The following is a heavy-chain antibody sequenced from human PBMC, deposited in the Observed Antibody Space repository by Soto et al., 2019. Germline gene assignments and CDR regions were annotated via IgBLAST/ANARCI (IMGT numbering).Heavy chain of an antibody. CDR2: IKQDGSEK. D-gene: IGHD2-15*01. V-gene: IGHV3-7*01. CDR3: ARDLAGGRYFDY. J-gene: IGHJ4*02. Sequence: PGVPLRVSCAAAGFNISEHWMNWIRKAPGKGLEWVANIKQDGSEKHYVDSVKGRFTISRDNSKNTLYLQMNSLRAEDTAVYYCARDLAGGRYFDYWGQGTLVTVSS. CDR1: GFNISEHW.